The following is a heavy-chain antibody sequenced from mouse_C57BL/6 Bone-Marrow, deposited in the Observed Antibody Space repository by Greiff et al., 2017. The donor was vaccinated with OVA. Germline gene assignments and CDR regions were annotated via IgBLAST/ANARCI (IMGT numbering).Heavy chain of an antibody. V-gene: IGHV5-4*03. CDR1: GFTFSSYA. CDR2: ISDGGSYT. Sequence: EVKVVESGGGLVKPGGSLKLSCAASGFTFSSYAMSWVRQTPEKRLEWVATISDGGSYTYYPDNVKGRFTISRDNAKNNLYLQMSHLKSEDTAMYYCARGGLRRGAYWGQGTLVTVSA. D-gene: IGHD2-2*01. J-gene: IGHJ3*01. CDR3: ARGGLRRGAY.